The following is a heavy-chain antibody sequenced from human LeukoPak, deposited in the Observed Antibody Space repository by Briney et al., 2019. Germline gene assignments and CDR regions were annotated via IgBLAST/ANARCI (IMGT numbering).Heavy chain of an antibody. D-gene: IGHD3-22*01. J-gene: IGHJ5*02. Sequence: GGSLRLSCTASGFTFGDYDMSWFRQAPGKGLEWVGFIRSKAYGGTTEYAASVKGRFTISRDDSKSIAYLQMNSLKTEDTAVYYCTRVGYYDGSGYFYFDPWGQGTLVTVSS. CDR3: TRVGYYDGSGYFYFDP. V-gene: IGHV3-49*03. CDR1: GFTFGDYD. CDR2: IRSKAYGGTT.